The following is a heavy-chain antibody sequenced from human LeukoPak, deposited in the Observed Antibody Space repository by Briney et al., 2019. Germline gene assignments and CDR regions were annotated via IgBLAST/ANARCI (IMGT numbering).Heavy chain of an antibody. J-gene: IGHJ4*02. CDR3: ARGHSGYDPTFDY. V-gene: IGHV1-2*02. CDR1: GYTFTGYY. Sequence: GASVKVSCKASGYTFTGYYMHWVRQAPGQGLEWMGWINPNSGGTNYAQKFQGRVTMTRDTSISTAYMELSRLRSDDTAVYYCARGHSGYDPTFDYWGQGTLVTVSS. D-gene: IGHD5-12*01. CDR2: INPNSGGT.